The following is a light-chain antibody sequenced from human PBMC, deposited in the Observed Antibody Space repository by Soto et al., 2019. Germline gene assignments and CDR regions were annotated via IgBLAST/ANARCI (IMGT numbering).Light chain of an antibody. CDR3: HVWDTNSDHVV. Sequence: SYELTQPPSVSVAPGKTARITCGGNNIETKTVHWYQQRPGQAPVLVTYHDTDPPSGSPERFSGSNSGNTATLTISRVEAGDEADYYCHVWDTNSDHVVFGGGTKLTVL. J-gene: IGLJ2*01. CDR1: NIETKT. CDR2: HDT. V-gene: IGLV3-21*04.